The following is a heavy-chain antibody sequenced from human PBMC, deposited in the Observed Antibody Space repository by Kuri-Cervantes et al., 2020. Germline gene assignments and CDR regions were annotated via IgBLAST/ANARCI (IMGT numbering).Heavy chain of an antibody. CDR3: ATFPKWGFDY. CDR1: GFTFSSYW. Sequence: LSLTCAASGFTFSSYWMSWVRQAPGKGLEWVANIKQDGSEKYYVDSVKGRFTISRDNAKNSLYLQMNSLRDEDTAVYYCATFPKWGFDYWGQGTLVTVSS. CDR2: IKQDGSEK. D-gene: IGHD1-26*01. J-gene: IGHJ4*02. V-gene: IGHV3-7*01.